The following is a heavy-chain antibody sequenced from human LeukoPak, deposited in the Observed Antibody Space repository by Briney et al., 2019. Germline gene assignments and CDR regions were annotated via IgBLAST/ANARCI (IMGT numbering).Heavy chain of an antibody. D-gene: IGHD4-11*01. CDR3: AKVRSGSSNWALRIFDN. V-gene: IGHV3-23*01. J-gene: IGHJ4*02. Sequence: GGSLRLSCAASGFPFCNEAMSWVRQSPERGLEWVSSISPGGGTTYYADSVKGRFTISRDNSKNTLYVQMNSLRAEDTAVYYCAKVRSGSSNWALRIFDNWGQGTLVSVSS. CDR2: ISPGGGTT. CDR1: GFPFCNEA.